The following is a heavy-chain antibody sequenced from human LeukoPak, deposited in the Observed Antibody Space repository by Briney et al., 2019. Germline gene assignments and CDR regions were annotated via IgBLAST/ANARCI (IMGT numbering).Heavy chain of an antibody. V-gene: IGHV3-23*01. CDR2: ISGSGGST. Sequence: PGGSLRLSCAASGFTFSSFGMSWVRQAPGKGLEWVSAISGSGGSTSYADSVKGRFTISRDNSKNTLYLQMNSLRAEDTAVYYCARGSVLLSLEVWGKGTTVTISS. J-gene: IGHJ6*04. CDR3: ARGSVLLSLEV. CDR1: GFTFSSFG. D-gene: IGHD3-10*01.